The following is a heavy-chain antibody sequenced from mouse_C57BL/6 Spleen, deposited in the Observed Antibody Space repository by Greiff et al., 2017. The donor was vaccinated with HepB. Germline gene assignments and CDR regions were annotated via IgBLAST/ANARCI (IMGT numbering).Heavy chain of an antibody. J-gene: IGHJ1*03. CDR2: INPNNGGT. V-gene: IGHV1-22*01. CDR1: GYTFTDYN. D-gene: IGHD2-2*01. Sequence: VQLKESGPELVKPGASVKMSCKASGYTFTDYNMHWVKQSHGKSLEWIGYINPNNGGTSYNQKFKGKATLTVNKSSSTAYMELRSLTSEDSAVYYCARRGYDVWYFDVWGTGTTVTVSS. CDR3: ARRGYDVWYFDV.